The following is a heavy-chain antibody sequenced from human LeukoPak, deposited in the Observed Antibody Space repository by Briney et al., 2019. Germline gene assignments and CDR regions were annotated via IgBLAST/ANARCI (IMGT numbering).Heavy chain of an antibody. CDR1: GGSINGHD. Sequence: SETLSLTCTVSGGSINGHDWNWIRQTAGKGLEWIGRIYTSGSTNYNPSLKSRVTISVDKSKDQFSLKVTSVPAADTAVYYCARGAVADLNYLDPWGQGTLVIVSS. V-gene: IGHV4-4*07. CDR2: IYTSGST. CDR3: ARGAVADLNYLDP. D-gene: IGHD4-11*01. J-gene: IGHJ5*02.